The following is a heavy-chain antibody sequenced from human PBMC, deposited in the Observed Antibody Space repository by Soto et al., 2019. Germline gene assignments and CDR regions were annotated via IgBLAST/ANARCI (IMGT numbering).Heavy chain of an antibody. CDR1: GFTFSSYG. Sequence: QVQLVESGGGVVQPGRSLRLSCAASGFTFSSYGMHWVRQAPGKGLEWVAVISYDGSNKYYADSVKGRFTISRDNSKNTLYLQMNSLRAEDTAVYYCAKGDRSGYYVPYYYGMDVWGQGTTVTVSS. CDR3: AKGDRSGYYVPYYYGMDV. CDR2: ISYDGSNK. J-gene: IGHJ6*02. V-gene: IGHV3-30*18. D-gene: IGHD3-22*01.